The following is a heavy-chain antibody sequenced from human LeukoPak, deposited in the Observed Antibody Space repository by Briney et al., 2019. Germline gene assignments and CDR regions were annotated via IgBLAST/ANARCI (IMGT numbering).Heavy chain of an antibody. CDR1: GFTFSSYA. D-gene: IGHD2-2*01. V-gene: IGHV3-23*01. CDR3: AKDRKAKYCSSTSCYEGWFDP. J-gene: IGHJ5*02. Sequence: PGGSLRLSCAASGFTFSSYAMSWVRQAPGKGLEWVSAISGSGGSTYYADSVKGRFTISRDNSKNTLYLQMNSLRAEDTAVYYCAKDRKAKYCSSTSCYEGWFDPWGQGTLVTVSS. CDR2: ISGSGGST.